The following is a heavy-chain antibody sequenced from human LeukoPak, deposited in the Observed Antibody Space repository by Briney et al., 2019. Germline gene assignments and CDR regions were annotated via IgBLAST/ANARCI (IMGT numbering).Heavy chain of an antibody. D-gene: IGHD1-1*01. V-gene: IGHV4-34*01. CDR2: INHSGST. Sequence: PSETLSLTCAVYRGSYSGYYWSWIRQPPGKGLEWIGEINHSGSTNYNPSLKSRVTISVDTSKNQFSLKLSSVTAADTAVYYCARLPVGYSDYWGQGTLVTVSS. CDR1: RGSYSGYY. CDR3: ARLPVGYSDY. J-gene: IGHJ4*02.